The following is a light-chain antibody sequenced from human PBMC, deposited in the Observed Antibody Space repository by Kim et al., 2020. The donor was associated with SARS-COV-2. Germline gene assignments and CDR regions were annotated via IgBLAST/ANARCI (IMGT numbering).Light chain of an antibody. CDR1: QSVSSSS. V-gene: IGKV3-20*01. Sequence: SPGERATLSCRASQSVSSSSLAWYQQKAGQAPRLLIYGASNRPTGIPDRFSGSGSGTDFTLTISRLEPEDFALYYCQQYGYSPYTFGQGTKLEI. CDR3: QQYGYSPYT. CDR2: GAS. J-gene: IGKJ2*01.